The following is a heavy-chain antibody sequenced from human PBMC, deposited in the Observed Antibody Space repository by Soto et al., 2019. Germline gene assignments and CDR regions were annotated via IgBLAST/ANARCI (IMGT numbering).Heavy chain of an antibody. D-gene: IGHD1-26*01. V-gene: IGHV3-30*19. CDR2: ISYDGSNK. CDR3: ARAGFRMGKTWADYYYYGMDV. J-gene: IGHJ6*02. Sequence: PGGSLRLSCAASGFTFSSYWMHWVRQAPGKGLEWVAVISYDGSNKYYADSVKGRFTISRDNSKNTLYLQMNSLRAEDTAVYYCARAGFRMGKTWADYYYYGMDVWGQGTTVTVSS. CDR1: GFTFSSYW.